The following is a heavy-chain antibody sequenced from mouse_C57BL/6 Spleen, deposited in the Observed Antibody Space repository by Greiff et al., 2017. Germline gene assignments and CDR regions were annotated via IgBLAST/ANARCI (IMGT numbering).Heavy chain of an antibody. V-gene: IGHV1-80*01. CDR3: ARYGYYFDY. J-gene: IGHJ2*01. CDR1: GYAFSSYC. CDR2: IYPGDGDT. D-gene: IGHD2-2*01. Sequence: QVQLKQSGAELVKPGASVKISCKASGYAFSSYCMNWVKQRPGKGLEWIGQIYPGDGDTNYNGKFKGKATLTADKSSSTAYMQLSSLTSEDSAVYFCARYGYYFDYWGQGTTLTVSS.